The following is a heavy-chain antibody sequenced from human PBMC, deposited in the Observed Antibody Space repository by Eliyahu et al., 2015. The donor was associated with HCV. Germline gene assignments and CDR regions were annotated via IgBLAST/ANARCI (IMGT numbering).Heavy chain of an antibody. D-gene: IGHD6-6*01. CDR2: ISYDGSNK. J-gene: IGHJ5*02. CDR1: GFTFXXYG. Sequence: QVQLVESGGGXVQPGRSLRLSXXAXGFTFXXYGMXWVRQAPGKGLEWVAVISYDGSNKYYADSVKGRFTISRDNSKNTLYLQMNSLRAEDTAVYYCAKDRYSSSSGSWFDPWGQGTLVTVSS. V-gene: IGHV3-30*18. CDR3: AKDRYSSSSGSWFDP.